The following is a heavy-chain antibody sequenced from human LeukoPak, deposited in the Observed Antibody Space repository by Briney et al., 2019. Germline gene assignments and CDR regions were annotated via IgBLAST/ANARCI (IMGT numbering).Heavy chain of an antibody. CDR2: IYSGGST. Sequence: PGGSLRLSCAASGFSDSSNYMSWVRQAPGKGLEWVSVIYSGGSTDYSDSVKGRFTISRDNSKNTLYLQMNSLRAEDTAVYYCARFWPYGHSYFGYWGQRTLVTSSS. V-gene: IGHV3-66*01. CDR1: GFSDSSNY. J-gene: IGHJ4*02. D-gene: IGHD4-17*01. CDR3: ARFWPYGHSYFGY.